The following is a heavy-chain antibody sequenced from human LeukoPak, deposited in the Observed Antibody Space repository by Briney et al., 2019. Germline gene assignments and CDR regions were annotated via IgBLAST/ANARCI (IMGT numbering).Heavy chain of an antibody. CDR1: GGSISSHY. V-gene: IGHV4-59*08. CDR2: IYYSGST. Sequence: PSETLYLTCTVSGGSISSHYWSWIRQPPGKGLEWIGYIYYSGSTNYNPSLKSRVTISVDTSKNQFSLKLSSVTAADTAVYYCARFGDRVSSWYGDYYYYGMDVWGQGTTVTVSS. D-gene: IGHD6-13*01. CDR3: ARFGDRVSSWYGDYYYYGMDV. J-gene: IGHJ6*02.